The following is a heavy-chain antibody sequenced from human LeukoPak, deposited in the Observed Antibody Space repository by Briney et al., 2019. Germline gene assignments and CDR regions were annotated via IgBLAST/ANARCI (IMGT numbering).Heavy chain of an antibody. CDR2: ISSNGGST. V-gene: IGHV3-64D*06. J-gene: IGHJ4*02. D-gene: IGHD3-22*01. CDR1: GFTFSSYW. CDR3: VKGSSYYYDSSGYYVEY. Sequence: GGSLRLSCAASGFTFSSYWMHWVRQAPGKGLEYVSDISSNGGSTNYADSVKGRFTISRDNSKNTVYLQMSSLRAEDTAVYYCVKGSSYYYDSSGYYVEYWGQGTLVTVSS.